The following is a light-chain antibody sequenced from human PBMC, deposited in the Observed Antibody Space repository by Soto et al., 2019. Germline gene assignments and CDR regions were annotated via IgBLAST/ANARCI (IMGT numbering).Light chain of an antibody. V-gene: IGKV3-20*01. CDR3: QQYGSSSFT. CDR2: GAS. CDR1: QSVSSSY. J-gene: IGKJ3*01. Sequence: DIVLTQSPGTLSLSPGERATLSCRASQSVSSSYLAWYQQKPGQAPRLLIYGASSRATGIQYRFSGSGSGTDFTLTISRLEPGDFAVYYCQQYGSSSFTFGPGTKVDIK.